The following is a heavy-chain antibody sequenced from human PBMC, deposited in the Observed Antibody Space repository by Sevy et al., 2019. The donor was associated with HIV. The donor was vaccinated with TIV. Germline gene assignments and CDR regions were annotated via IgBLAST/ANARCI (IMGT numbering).Heavy chain of an antibody. D-gene: IGHD3-3*01. J-gene: IGHJ4*02. CDR2: IYYSGST. Sequence: SETLSLTCTVSGGSISSYYWSWIRQPPGKGLEWIGYIYYSGSTNNNPSLKSRVTLSVDTSKNQFSRKLSSVTAADTAVYYCARSPRDYDFWSTYYNYYFDHWGQGTLVTVSS. CDR1: GGSISSYY. CDR3: ARSPRDYDFWSTYYNYYFDH. V-gene: IGHV4-59*01.